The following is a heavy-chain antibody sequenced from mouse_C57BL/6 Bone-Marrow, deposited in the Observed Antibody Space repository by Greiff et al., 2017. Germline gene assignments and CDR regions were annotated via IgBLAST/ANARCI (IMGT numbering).Heavy chain of an antibody. V-gene: IGHV1-69*01. CDR3: ARLKPSPFAY. Sequence: QVQLQQPGAELVMPGASVKLSCKASGYTFTSYWMHWVKQRPGQGLEWIGEIDPSDSYTNYNQKFKGKSTLTVDKSSSTAYMQLSSLTSEDSAVYYCARLKPSPFAYWGQGTLVTVSA. J-gene: IGHJ3*01. CDR2: IDPSDSYT. CDR1: GYTFTSYW.